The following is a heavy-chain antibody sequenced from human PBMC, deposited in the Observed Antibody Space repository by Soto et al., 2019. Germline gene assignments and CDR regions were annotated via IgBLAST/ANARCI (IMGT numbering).Heavy chain of an antibody. V-gene: IGHV4-34*01. CDR2: INHSGST. CDR1: GGSFSGYY. Sequence: QVQLQQWGAGLLKPSETLSLTCAVYGGSFSGYYWSWIRQPPGKGLEWIGEINHSGSTNYNPSLKSRVXXXXXXXXXXXXXXXXXXXXXXXAVYYCARGPRIAAAGTIVWFDPWGQGTLVTVSS. J-gene: IGHJ5*02. CDR3: ARGPRIAAAGTIVWFDP. D-gene: IGHD6-13*01.